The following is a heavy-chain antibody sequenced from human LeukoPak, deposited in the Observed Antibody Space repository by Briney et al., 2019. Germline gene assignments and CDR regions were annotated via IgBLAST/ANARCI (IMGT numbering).Heavy chain of an antibody. V-gene: IGHV4-38-2*02. CDR3: ARRISTRRGETCSSTSCYFDY. J-gene: IGHJ4*02. D-gene: IGHD2-2*01. CDR1: GYSISSNYY. Sequence: SETLSLTCTVSGYSISSNYYWGWIRQPPGKGLEWIGSIYHSGSTYYNPSLKSRVTISADTSKNQFSLKLSSVTAADTAVYYCARRISTRRGETCSSTSCYFDYWGQGTLVTVSS. CDR2: IYHSGST.